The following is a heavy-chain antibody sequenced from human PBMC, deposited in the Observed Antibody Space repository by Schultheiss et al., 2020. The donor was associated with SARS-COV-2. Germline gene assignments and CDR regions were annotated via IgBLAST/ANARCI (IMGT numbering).Heavy chain of an antibody. J-gene: IGHJ5*02. CDR2: FDPEDGET. V-gene: IGHV1-8*02. CDR1: GGTFSSYG. CDR3: ARGRYSSSWYWGYNWFDP. Sequence: ASVKVSCKASGGTFSSYGISWVRQAPGKGLEWMGGFDPEDGETIYAQKFQGRVTMTRNTSISTAYMELSSLRSEDTAVYYCARGRYSSSWYWGYNWFDPWGQGTLVTVSS. D-gene: IGHD6-13*01.